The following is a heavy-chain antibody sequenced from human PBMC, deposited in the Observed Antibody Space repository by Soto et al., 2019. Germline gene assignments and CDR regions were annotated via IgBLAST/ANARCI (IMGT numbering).Heavy chain of an antibody. Sequence: PGESLKISCAASAFTFSDYSMNWVRQAPGKRLEWVSYISSGSTTIYYADSVRGRFIISRDNARNSLFLHMRSLGAEDTAVYYCARLRGHCTNTCPVGDGLDIWGKGTMVTVSS. D-gene: IGHD2-8*01. J-gene: IGHJ3*02. CDR1: AFTFSDYS. CDR3: ARLRGHCTNTCPVGDGLDI. V-gene: IGHV3-48*01. CDR2: ISSGSTTI.